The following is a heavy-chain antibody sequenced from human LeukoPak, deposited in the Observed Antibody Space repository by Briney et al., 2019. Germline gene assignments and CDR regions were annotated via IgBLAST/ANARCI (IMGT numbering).Heavy chain of an antibody. CDR2: ISSSGSTT. J-gene: IGHJ4*02. CDR1: GFGFGNYA. CDR3: ARELALYFDY. V-gene: IGHV3-48*03. D-gene: IGHD1-1*01. Sequence: PGGSLRLSCAASGFGFGNYAMHWVRQAPGKGLEWVSYISSSGSTTYYADSVKGRFTISRDNAKNSLYLQMNSLRAEDTAVYYCARELALYFDYWGQGTLVTVSS.